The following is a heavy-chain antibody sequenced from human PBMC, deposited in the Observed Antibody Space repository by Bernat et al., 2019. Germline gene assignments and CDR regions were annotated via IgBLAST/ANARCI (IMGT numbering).Heavy chain of an antibody. D-gene: IGHD6-19*01. CDR1: GFTFSSYG. J-gene: IGHJ4*02. Sequence: QVQLVESGGGMVQPGRSLRLSCAASGFTFSSYGMHWVRQAPGKGLEWVAVIWYDGSNKYYADSVKGRFTISRDNSKNTLYLQMNSLRAEDTAVYYCARDKSSRGSYYFDYWGQGTLVTVSS. CDR2: IWYDGSNK. V-gene: IGHV3-33*01. CDR3: ARDKSSRGSYYFDY.